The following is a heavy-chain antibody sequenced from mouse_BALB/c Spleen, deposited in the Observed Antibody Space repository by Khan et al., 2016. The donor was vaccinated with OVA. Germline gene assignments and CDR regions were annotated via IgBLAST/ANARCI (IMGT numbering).Heavy chain of an antibody. CDR1: GYTFTDYN. CDR2: IYPGSNNT. V-gene: IGHV1-77*01. J-gene: IGHJ3*01. Sequence: VHLVESGAELARPGASVKLSCKASGYTFTDYNINWVKQRTGQGLEWIGEIYPGSNNTYYNEKFKGKATLTADKSASTAYMQLSSLTAEDAAVYFWRREWGAWFAYWGQGTLVTVSA. CDR3: RREWGAWFAY.